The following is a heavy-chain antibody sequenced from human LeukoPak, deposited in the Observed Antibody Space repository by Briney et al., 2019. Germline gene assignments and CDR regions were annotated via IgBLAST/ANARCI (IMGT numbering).Heavy chain of an antibody. CDR1: GGTFSSYA. D-gene: IGHD2-2*02. J-gene: IGHJ4*02. V-gene: IGHV1-69*05. Sequence: SVKVSCKASGGTFSSYAISWVRQAPGQGLEWMGGIIPIFGTANYAQKFQGRVTITTDESTSTAYMELSSLRSEDTAVYYCARESYCSSTSCYMIGFRNYFDYWGQGTLVTVSS. CDR2: IIPIFGTA. CDR3: ARESYCSSTSCYMIGFRNYFDY.